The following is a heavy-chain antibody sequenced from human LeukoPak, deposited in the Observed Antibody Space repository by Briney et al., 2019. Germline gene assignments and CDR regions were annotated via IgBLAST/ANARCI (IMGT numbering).Heavy chain of an antibody. Sequence: GGSLRLSCAASGFTFSSYAMSWVRQAPGKGLEWVSAISGSGGSTYYADSVKGRFTISRDNSKNALYLQMNSLRAEDTAVYYCAKGARRDGYNYYFDYWGQGTLVTVSS. CDR1: GFTFSSYA. V-gene: IGHV3-23*01. D-gene: IGHD5-24*01. J-gene: IGHJ4*02. CDR3: AKGARRDGYNYYFDY. CDR2: ISGSGGST.